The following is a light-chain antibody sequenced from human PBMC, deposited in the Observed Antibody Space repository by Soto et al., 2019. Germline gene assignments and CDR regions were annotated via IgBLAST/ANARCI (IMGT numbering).Light chain of an antibody. CDR2: GAS. CDR3: HQYGSSPPYT. CDR1: QSVSSSY. J-gene: IGKJ2*01. Sequence: DIVLTQSPGTLSLSPGERATLSCRASQSVSSSYLAWYQQKPGKAPRLLSYGASSRATGIPDRFSGSGSGTDFTLTISRLDHEDFAVYYLHQYGSSPPYTFGQGTKIEIK. V-gene: IGKV3-20*01.